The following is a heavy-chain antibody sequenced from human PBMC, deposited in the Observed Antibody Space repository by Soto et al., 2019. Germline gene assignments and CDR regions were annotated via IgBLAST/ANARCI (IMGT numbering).Heavy chain of an antibody. CDR1: GGSISSSSYY. CDR3: ARIPYNKITMVRGAYLNREGYFDY. D-gene: IGHD3-10*01. Sequence: SETLSLTCTVSGGSISSSSYYWGWIRQPPGKGLEWIGSIYYSGSTYYNPSLKSRVTISVDTSKNQFSLKLSSVTAADTAVYYCARIPYNKITMVRGAYLNREGYFDYWGQGTLVTVSS. CDR2: IYYSGST. V-gene: IGHV4-39*01. J-gene: IGHJ4*02.